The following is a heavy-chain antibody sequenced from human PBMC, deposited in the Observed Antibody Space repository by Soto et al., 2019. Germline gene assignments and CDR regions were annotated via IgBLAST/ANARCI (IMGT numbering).Heavy chain of an antibody. CDR2: ISAYNGNT. CDR3: ARDGIGIVVVPAAQWWFDP. CDR1: GYTFTSYG. J-gene: IGHJ5*02. D-gene: IGHD2-2*01. V-gene: IGHV1-18*04. Sequence: QVQLVQSGAEVKKPGASVKVSCKASGYTFTSYGISWVRQAPGQGLEWMGWISAYNGNTNYAQKLPGRVTMTTDTSTSTAAMEMRSLRSDDTAVYYCARDGIGIVVVPAAQWWFDPWGQGTLVTVSS.